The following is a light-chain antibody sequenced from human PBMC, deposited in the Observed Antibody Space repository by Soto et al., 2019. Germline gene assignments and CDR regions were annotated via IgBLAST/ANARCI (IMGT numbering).Light chain of an antibody. CDR1: QGISSL. Sequence: DIQMTQSPSSVSASVGDRVTITCRASQGISSLLAWYQQKPGKAPNLLIHTAYSLQSGVPSRFSGSGSGTDFTLTISSLQPEDFATYYCQRANSFPLTFGGGTKVEIK. CDR3: QRANSFPLT. V-gene: IGKV1-12*01. J-gene: IGKJ4*01. CDR2: TAY.